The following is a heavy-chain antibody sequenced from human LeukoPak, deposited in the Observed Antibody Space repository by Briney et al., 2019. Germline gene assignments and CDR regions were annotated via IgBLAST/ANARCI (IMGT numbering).Heavy chain of an antibody. V-gene: IGHV3-21*05. Sequence: GGSLRLSCGSSGFNLSAYSMNWVRQAPGKGLEWVSYISNSHSPIYYAGSVKGRFTISRDNAKNSLSLQLNSLRAEDTAVYYCARATSGSRDGYNWRFDYWGQGTLVTVSS. CDR3: ARATSGSRDGYNWRFDY. D-gene: IGHD5-24*01. CDR1: GFNLSAYS. CDR2: ISNSHSPI. J-gene: IGHJ4*02.